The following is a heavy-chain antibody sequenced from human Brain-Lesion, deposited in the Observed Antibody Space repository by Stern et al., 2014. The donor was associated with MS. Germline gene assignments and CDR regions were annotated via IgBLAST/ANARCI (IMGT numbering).Heavy chain of an antibody. V-gene: IGHV1-2*02. CDR2: INPNTGGT. D-gene: IGHD3-3*01. CDR3: ARDQRGITIFGVVTDYYYLGRDV. J-gene: IGHJ6*04. Sequence: DQLVESGAEVKQPGASVKVSCKTSGYIFTGYYIHWVRQAPGQGLEWMAWINPNTGGTKYAQKFQGRVTMCRDTSISTAYVELSSLTSDDTAVYYCARDQRGITIFGVVTDYYYLGRDVWGKGTTVTVSS. CDR1: GYIFTGYY.